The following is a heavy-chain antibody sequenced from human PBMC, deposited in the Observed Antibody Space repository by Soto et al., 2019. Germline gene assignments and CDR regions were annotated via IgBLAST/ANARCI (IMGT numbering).Heavy chain of an antibody. D-gene: IGHD3-10*01. CDR3: AHVRGVNEYYFDY. CDR1: GGSISSGGYS. V-gene: IGHV4-30-2*01. J-gene: IGHJ4*02. CDR2: IYHSGST. Sequence: SETLSLTCAVSGGSISSGGYSWSWIRQPPGKGLEWIGYIYHSGSTYYNPSLKSRVTISVDRSKNQFSLKLSSVTAADTAVYYCAHVRGVNEYYFDYWGQGTLVTVSS.